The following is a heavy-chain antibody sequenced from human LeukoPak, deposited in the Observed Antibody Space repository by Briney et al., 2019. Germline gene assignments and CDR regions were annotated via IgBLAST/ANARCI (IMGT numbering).Heavy chain of an antibody. V-gene: IGHV5-51*01. J-gene: IGHJ4*02. Sequence: RGESLKISCKGSGYGFTSYWIGWGRQLPEKGLEGRGIIYPGDSDTRYSPSFQGQVTISADKSISTAYLQWSSLKASDTAMYYCARLLPGYSSSWYFDYWGQGTLVTVSS. CDR1: GYGFTSYW. CDR2: IYPGDSDT. CDR3: ARLLPGYSSSWYFDY. D-gene: IGHD6-13*01.